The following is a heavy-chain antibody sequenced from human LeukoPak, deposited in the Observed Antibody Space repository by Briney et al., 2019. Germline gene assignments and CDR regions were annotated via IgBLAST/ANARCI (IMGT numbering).Heavy chain of an antibody. CDR1: GFTFSSYW. J-gene: IGHJ4*02. CDR3: ARDSGAAAGRGLDY. D-gene: IGHD6-13*01. Sequence: GGSLRLSCAASGFTFSSYWMTWVRQAPGKGLEWVANIKEDGSEKHYGDSVKGRFTISRDNSKNTLYFQLNSLRAEDTAVYYCARDSGAAAGRGLDYWGQGTLVTVSS. V-gene: IGHV3-7*03. CDR2: IKEDGSEK.